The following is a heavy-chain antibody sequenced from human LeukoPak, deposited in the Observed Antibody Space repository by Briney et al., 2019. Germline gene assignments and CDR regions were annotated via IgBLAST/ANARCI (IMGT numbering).Heavy chain of an antibody. Sequence: ASVTVSCKASGYTFTGYYMHWVRQAPGQGLEWMGRINPNSGGTNYAQKFQGRVTMTRDTSISTAYMELSRLRSDDAAVYYCAREGDGYKRGDWYFDLWGRGTLVTVSS. V-gene: IGHV1-2*06. CDR3: AREGDGYKRGDWYFDL. CDR1: GYTFTGYY. J-gene: IGHJ2*01. CDR2: INPNSGGT. D-gene: IGHD5-24*01.